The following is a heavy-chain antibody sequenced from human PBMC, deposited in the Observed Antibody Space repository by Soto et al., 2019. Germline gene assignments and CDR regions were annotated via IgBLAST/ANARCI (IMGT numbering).Heavy chain of an antibody. J-gene: IGHJ4*02. CDR2: IYYSGST. CDR1: GGSITSRSHY. V-gene: IGHV4-39*01. CDR3: ARGDKQYLDAVDY. D-gene: IGHD4-4*01. Sequence: QLQLQESGPGLVKPSETLSLTCTVSGGSITSRSHYWGWIRRPPGKGLDWIGGIYYSGSTYYNPARKSRVTRSVDTSKNQFSLKLSAGTAADTAVFYGARGDKQYLDAVDYWGQGTLVTVSS.